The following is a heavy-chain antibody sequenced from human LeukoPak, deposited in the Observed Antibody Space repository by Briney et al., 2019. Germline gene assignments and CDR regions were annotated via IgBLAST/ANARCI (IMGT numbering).Heavy chain of an antibody. CDR2: ISYDGSNK. CDR3: ARSFQDY. Sequence: GGSLRLSCAASGFTFSSYAMHWVRQAPGKGLGWVAVISYDGSNKYYADSVKGRFTISRDNSKNTLYLQMNSLRAEDTAVYYCARSFQDYWGQGTLVTVSS. V-gene: IGHV3-30*04. CDR1: GFTFSSYA. J-gene: IGHJ4*02. D-gene: IGHD3-16*02.